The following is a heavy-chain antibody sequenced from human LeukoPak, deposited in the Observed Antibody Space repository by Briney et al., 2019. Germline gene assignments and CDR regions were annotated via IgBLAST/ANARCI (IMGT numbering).Heavy chain of an antibody. CDR2: ISARGSV. D-gene: IGHD1-1*01. Sequence: GGSLGLSCAASGFTFSSYAMSWVRQAPRMGLEWVSVISARGSVYYPDSVKGRFTISRDNSKNTVYLQMNSLRAEDTALYYCAKGRYDTDYWGQGTLVIVSS. V-gene: IGHV3-23*01. CDR1: GFTFSSYA. CDR3: AKGRYDTDY. J-gene: IGHJ4*02.